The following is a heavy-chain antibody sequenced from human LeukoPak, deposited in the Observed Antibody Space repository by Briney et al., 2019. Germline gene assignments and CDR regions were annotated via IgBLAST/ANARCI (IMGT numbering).Heavy chain of an antibody. CDR2: FYYSGST. D-gene: IGHD2/OR15-2a*01. CDR3: ARRLRLKNPGGDAFDI. V-gene: IGHV4-59*08. J-gene: IGHJ3*02. CDR1: GGSINNYY. Sequence: PSETLSLTCSVSGGSINNYYWNWIRQPPGKGREWIGYFYYSGSTNYNPSLQSRVTMSIGTSKTQFSLKLDSVTAADTAVYYCARRLRLKNPGGDAFDIWGQGTVVTVSS.